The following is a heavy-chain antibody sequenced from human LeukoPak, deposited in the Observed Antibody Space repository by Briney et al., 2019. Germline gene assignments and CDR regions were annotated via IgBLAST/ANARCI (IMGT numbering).Heavy chain of an antibody. CDR2: VELSGST. Sequence: PSGTLSLTCGVSGGSISSTNWWTWVRQPPGEGLEWIGEVELSGSTYYNPSLKSRVTISVDTSKNQFSLKLTSVTAADTAVYYCVRHDSWNNDNWFDPWGQGTLVTVSS. V-gene: IGHV4-4*02. CDR3: VRHDSWNNDNWFDP. CDR1: GGSISSTNW. D-gene: IGHD1/OR15-1a*01. J-gene: IGHJ5*02.